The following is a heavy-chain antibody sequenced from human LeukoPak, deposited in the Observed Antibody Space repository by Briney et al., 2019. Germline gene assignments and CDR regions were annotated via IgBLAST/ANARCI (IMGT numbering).Heavy chain of an antibody. J-gene: IGHJ4*02. CDR3: ARSDFWSGYLFVY. CDR2: IYYSGST. V-gene: IGHV4-30-4*08. D-gene: IGHD3-3*01. Sequence: SETLFLTCTVSGGSISSGDYYWSWIRQPPGKGLEWIGYIYYSGSTYYNPSLKSRVTMSVDTSKNQFSLKLSSVTAADTAVYYCARSDFWSGYLFVYWGQGTLVTVSS. CDR1: GGSISSGDYY.